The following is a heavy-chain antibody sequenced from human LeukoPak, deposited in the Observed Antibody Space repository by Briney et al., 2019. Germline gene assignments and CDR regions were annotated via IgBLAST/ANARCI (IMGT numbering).Heavy chain of an antibody. V-gene: IGHV4-59*01. CDR3: ARGLLDSSSSRHYYYMDV. CDR2: VYYSGST. D-gene: IGHD6-6*01. CDR1: GGSISSYY. Sequence: SETLSLTCTVSGGSISSYYWSWIRQPPGKGLEWIGYVYYSGSTNYNPSLKSRVTVSVDTSKNQFSLKLGSVTAADTAVYYCARGLLDSSSSRHYYYMDVWGKGTTVTVSS. J-gene: IGHJ6*03.